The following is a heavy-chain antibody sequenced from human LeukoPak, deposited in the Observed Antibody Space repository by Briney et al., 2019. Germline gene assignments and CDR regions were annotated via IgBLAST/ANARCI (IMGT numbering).Heavy chain of an antibody. CDR3: AKAMGDYDILTGYYIEAFDI. Sequence: PGGSLRLSCAASGFTFSSYGMSWVRQAPGKGLEWVSAISGSGGSTYYADSVKGRFTISRDNSKNTLYLQMNSLRAEDTAVYYCAKAMGDYDILTGYYIEAFDIWGQGTMVTVSS. V-gene: IGHV3-23*01. J-gene: IGHJ3*02. CDR2: ISGSGGST. D-gene: IGHD3-9*01. CDR1: GFTFSSYG.